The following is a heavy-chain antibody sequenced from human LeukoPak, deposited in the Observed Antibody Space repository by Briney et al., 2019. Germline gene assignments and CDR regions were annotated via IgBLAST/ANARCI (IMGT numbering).Heavy chain of an antibody. J-gene: IGHJ6*03. Sequence: GGSLRLSCAASGFTFSNYWMHWVRQAPGKGLEWVANIKQDGSEKYYVDSVKGRFTISRDNAKNSLYLQMSSLRAEDTAVYYCARGSWSVGATLAIYYYYMDVWGKGTTVTVSS. V-gene: IGHV3-7*01. CDR1: GFTFSNYW. CDR3: ARGSWSVGATLAIYYYYMDV. CDR2: IKQDGSEK. D-gene: IGHD1-26*01.